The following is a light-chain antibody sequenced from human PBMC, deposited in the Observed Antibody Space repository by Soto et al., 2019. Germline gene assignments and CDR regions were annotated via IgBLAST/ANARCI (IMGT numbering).Light chain of an antibody. J-gene: IGKJ1*01. Sequence: EIVRTPSPAILSVSPGRRSSLHCRASQSVRSNLVWYQRKPGQAPRLLIYGAYTRATGIPARFSGSGSGTEFTLTSSRLQSEHFAVYYCQQYNNWPPWTFGQGTKVDI. V-gene: IGKV3-15*01. CDR2: GAY. CDR1: QSVRSN. CDR3: QQYNNWPPWT.